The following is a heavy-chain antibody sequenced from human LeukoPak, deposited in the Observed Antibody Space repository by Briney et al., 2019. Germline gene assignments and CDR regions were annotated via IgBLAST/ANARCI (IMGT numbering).Heavy chain of an antibody. V-gene: IGHV4-39*07. CDR2: IYYSGGTYY. Sequence: SETLSLTCTVSGGSISSSSYYWGWIRQPPGKGLEWIGTIYYSGGTYYYYNPSLKSRVTISENTSKNQFSLKLSSVTAADTAVYYCARVRAAPGGGRAFDIWGQGTMVTVSS. J-gene: IGHJ3*02. D-gene: IGHD2-15*01. CDR3: ARVRAAPGGGRAFDI. CDR1: GGSISSSSYY.